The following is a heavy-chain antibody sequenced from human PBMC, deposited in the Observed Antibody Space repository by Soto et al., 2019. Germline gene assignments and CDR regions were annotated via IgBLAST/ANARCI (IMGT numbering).Heavy chain of an antibody. CDR1: GYTFTSSA. Sequence: ASVKVSCKASGYTFTSSAMHWVRQAPGQRLEWMGWTNAGNGNTKYSQKFQGRVTITRDTSASTAYMELSSLRSEDTAVYYCARDRLRDDAFDIWGQGTMVTVSS. D-gene: IGHD5-12*01. CDR2: TNAGNGNT. CDR3: ARDRLRDDAFDI. J-gene: IGHJ3*02. V-gene: IGHV1-3*01.